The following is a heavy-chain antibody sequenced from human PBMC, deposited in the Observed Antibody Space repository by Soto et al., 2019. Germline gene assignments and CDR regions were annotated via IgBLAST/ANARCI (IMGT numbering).Heavy chain of an antibody. CDR2: IIPILGIA. V-gene: IGHV1-69*02. D-gene: IGHD3-16*02. Sequence: QVQLVQSGAEVKKPGSSVKVSCKASGGTFSSYTTSWVRQAPGQGLEWMGRIIPILGIANYAQKFQGRVTITADKSTSTAYMELSSLRSEDTAVYYCARSGELSLEGIDYWGQGTLVTVSS. CDR3: ARSGELSLEGIDY. CDR1: GGTFSSYT. J-gene: IGHJ4*02.